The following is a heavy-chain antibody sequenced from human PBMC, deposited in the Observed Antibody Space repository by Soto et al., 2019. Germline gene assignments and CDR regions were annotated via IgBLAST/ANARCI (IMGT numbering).Heavy chain of an antibody. Sequence: HGESLKISCKGSGYNFASCWIGWVRQMPGKGLEWMGIIYPGDSDTRYSPSFQGQVTISADKSIDTAYLQWSSLKASDTAMYYCTRSRVRDGYNPDAFDICGQGTMVTVSS. CDR3: TRSRVRDGYNPDAFDI. V-gene: IGHV5-51*01. J-gene: IGHJ3*02. CDR1: GYNFASCW. D-gene: IGHD5-12*01. CDR2: IYPGDSDT.